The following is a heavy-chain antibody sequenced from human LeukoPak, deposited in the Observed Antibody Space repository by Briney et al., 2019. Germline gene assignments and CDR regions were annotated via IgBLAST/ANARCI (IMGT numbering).Heavy chain of an antibody. CDR2: ISGSGGST. Sequence: GGSLRLSCAASGFTFSSYAMSWVRQAPGKGLEWVSAISGSGGSTYYADSVKGRFTISRDNSKNTLYLQMNSLRAEDTAVYYCANEGMYYYDSSGYYYQPPENFDYWGQGTLVTVSS. V-gene: IGHV3-23*01. J-gene: IGHJ4*02. CDR3: ANEGMYYYDSSGYYYQPPENFDY. D-gene: IGHD3-22*01. CDR1: GFTFSSYA.